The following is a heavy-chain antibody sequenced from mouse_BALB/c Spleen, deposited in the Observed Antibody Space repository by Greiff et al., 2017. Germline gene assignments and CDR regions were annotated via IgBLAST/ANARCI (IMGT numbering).Heavy chain of an antibody. CDR1: GFNINDYY. D-gene: IGHD1-1*01. CDR2: IDPENGNT. Sequence: VQLQQSGAELVRPGASVKLSCKASGFNINDYYMHWVKQRPEQGLEWIGWIDPENGNTIYDPKFQGKASITADTSSNTAYLRLSSLTSEDTAVYSCARGYCGSGYGFAYWGQGTLVTVSA. J-gene: IGHJ3*01. V-gene: IGHV14-1*02. CDR3: ARGYCGSGYGFAY.